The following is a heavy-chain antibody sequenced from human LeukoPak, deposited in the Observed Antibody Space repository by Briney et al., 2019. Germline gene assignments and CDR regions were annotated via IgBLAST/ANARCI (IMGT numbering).Heavy chain of an antibody. V-gene: IGHV1-69*13. CDR2: IIPIFGTA. J-gene: IGHJ6*03. Sequence: SVKVSCKASGGTLSSYAISWVRQAPGQGLEWMGGIIPIFGTANYAQKFQGRVTITADESTSTAYMELSSLRSEDTAVYYCARGGIATVKFYYYMDVWGKGTTVTVSS. CDR3: ARGGIATVKFYYYMDV. CDR1: GGTLSSYA. D-gene: IGHD4-11*01.